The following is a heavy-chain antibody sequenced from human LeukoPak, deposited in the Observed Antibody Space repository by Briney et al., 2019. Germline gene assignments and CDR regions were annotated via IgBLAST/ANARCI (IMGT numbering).Heavy chain of an antibody. V-gene: IGHV3-23*01. J-gene: IGHJ5*02. Sequence: GGSLRLSCAASGFTFSSYAMSWVRQAPGKGLEWVSAISGSGGSTYYADSVKGRFTISRDNSKNTLYLQMNSLRAEDTAAYYCANLPSGSYLLAFDPWGQGTLVTVSS. CDR3: ANLPSGSYLLAFDP. D-gene: IGHD1-26*01. CDR1: GFTFSSYA. CDR2: ISGSGGST.